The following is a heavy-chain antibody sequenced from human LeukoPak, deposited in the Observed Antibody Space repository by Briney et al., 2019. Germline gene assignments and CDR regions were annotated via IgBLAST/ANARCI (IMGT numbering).Heavy chain of an antibody. CDR2: ISSNGGST. CDR1: GFTFSTYA. Sequence: GGSLRLSCAASGFTFSTYAMHWVRQAPGKGLEYVSAISSNGGSTYYANSVKGRFSTSRDNSKNTLYLQLGSLRAEDMAVYYCARSVVVAANIDYWGQGTLVTVSS. D-gene: IGHD2-15*01. CDR3: ARSVVVAANIDY. J-gene: IGHJ4*02. V-gene: IGHV3-64*01.